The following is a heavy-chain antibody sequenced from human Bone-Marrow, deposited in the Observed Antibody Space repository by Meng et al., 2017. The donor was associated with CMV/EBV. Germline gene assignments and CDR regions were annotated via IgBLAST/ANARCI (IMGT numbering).Heavy chain of an antibody. CDR2: IRYDGSNK. V-gene: IGHV3-30*02. CDR3: AKDRGGSGWYVDAFDI. Sequence: GESLKISCAASGFTFSSYGMHWVRQAPGKGLEWVAFIRYDGSNKYYADSVKGRFTISRDNSKNTLYLQMNSLRAEDTAVYYCAKDRGGSGWYVDAFDIWGKGTMVTVSS. D-gene: IGHD6-19*01. J-gene: IGHJ3*02. CDR1: GFTFSSYG.